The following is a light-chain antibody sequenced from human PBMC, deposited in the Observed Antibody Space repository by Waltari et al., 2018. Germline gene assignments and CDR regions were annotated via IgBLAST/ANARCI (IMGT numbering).Light chain of an antibody. CDR3: AAWDDSLSVVM. V-gene: IGLV1-47*01. Sequence: QSVLTQPTSASGTPGQTVAISCSGTNSNIGNNYVYWYLQLPGTAPKLLIYKNNQRPSGVPGRFSGSKSGTSTSLVISGLRSEYEADYFCAAWDDSLSVVMFGGGTKLTVL. CDR2: KNN. CDR1: NSNIGNNY. J-gene: IGLJ3*02.